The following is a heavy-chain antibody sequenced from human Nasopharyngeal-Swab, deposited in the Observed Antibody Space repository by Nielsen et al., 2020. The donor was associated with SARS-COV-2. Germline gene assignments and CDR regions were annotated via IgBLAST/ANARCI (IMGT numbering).Heavy chain of an antibody. J-gene: IGHJ6*02. D-gene: IGHD6-19*01. CDR2: INHSGST. V-gene: IGHV4-34*01. CDR3: ARVRSGWQTYHYYGMDV. Sequence: WIRQPPGKGLEWIGEINHSGSTNYNPSLKSRVTISVDTSKNQFSLKLSSVTAADTAVYYCARVRSGWQTYHYYGMDVWGQGTTVTVSS.